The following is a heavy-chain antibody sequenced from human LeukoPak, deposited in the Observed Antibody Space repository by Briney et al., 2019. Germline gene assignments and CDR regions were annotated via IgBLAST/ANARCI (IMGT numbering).Heavy chain of an antibody. Sequence: GGSLGLSCAASGFTFSSYAMSWVRQAPGRWLEWVSTISGSGGSTYYADSVKGRFTISRDNSKNTLNLQMNSLSAEDTAVYYCLIVVVITGINYWGQGTLVTVSS. D-gene: IGHD3-22*01. CDR2: ISGSGGST. J-gene: IGHJ4*02. V-gene: IGHV3-23*01. CDR1: GFTFSSYA. CDR3: LIVVVITGINY.